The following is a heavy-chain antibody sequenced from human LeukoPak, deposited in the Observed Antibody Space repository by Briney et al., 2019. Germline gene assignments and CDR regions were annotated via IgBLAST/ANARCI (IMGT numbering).Heavy chain of an antibody. V-gene: IGHV4-59*01. CDR2: IYYSGST. Sequence: SETLSLTCTDSGGSISSYYWSWIRQPPGKGLEWIGYIYYSGSTNYNPSLKSRVTISVDTSKNQFSLKLSSVTAADTAVYYCARGGRYYDSSGDFDYWGQGTLVTVSS. D-gene: IGHD3-22*01. CDR3: ARGGRYYDSSGDFDY. CDR1: GGSISSYY. J-gene: IGHJ4*02.